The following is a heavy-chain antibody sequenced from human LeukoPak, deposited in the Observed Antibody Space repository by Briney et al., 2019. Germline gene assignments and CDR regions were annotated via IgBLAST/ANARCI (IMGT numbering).Heavy chain of an antibody. D-gene: IGHD6-19*01. CDR1: GGSISSYY. J-gene: IGHJ4*02. V-gene: IGHV4-59*01. CDR3: VRHTTSGWYQVVY. CDR2: IYYSGST. Sequence: SETLSLTCTVSGGSISSYYWSWIRQPPGKGLEWIGYIYYSGSTNYNPSLKSRVTISVDTSKNQFSLKLTSVTAADTAVYYCVRHTTSGWYQVVYWGQGTLVTVSS.